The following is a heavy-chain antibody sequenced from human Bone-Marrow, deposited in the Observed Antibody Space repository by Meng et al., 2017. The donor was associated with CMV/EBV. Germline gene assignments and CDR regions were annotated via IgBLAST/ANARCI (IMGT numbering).Heavy chain of an antibody. V-gene: IGHV4-34*01. CDR3: ARAYRGGDCPFDY. D-gene: IGHD2-21*01. CDR2: INHSGST. CDR1: GGAFSGYY. Sequence: TCAVYGGAFSGYYWSWIRQPPGKGLEWIGEINHSGSTNYNPSLKSRVTISVDTSKNQFSLKLSSVTAADTAVYYCARAYRGGDCPFDYWGQGTLVTVSS. J-gene: IGHJ4*02.